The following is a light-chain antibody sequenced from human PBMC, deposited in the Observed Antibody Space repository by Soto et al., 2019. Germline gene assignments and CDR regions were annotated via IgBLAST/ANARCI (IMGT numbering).Light chain of an antibody. J-gene: IGKJ2*01. CDR2: GAS. V-gene: IGKV3-20*01. CDR1: QTGSSNY. Sequence: EIVLTQSPGTLSLSPGERATLSCRASQTGSSNYLAGYQQKPGQAPRLLIYGASIRATGIPDRFSGGGSGTDFTLTISRLEPEDFAVYYCQQYGSSPYTFGQGTKLEIK. CDR3: QQYGSSPYT.